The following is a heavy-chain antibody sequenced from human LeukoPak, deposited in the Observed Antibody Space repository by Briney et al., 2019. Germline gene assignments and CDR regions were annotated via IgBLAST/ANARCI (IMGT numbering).Heavy chain of an antibody. D-gene: IGHD7-27*01. J-gene: IGHJ4*02. V-gene: IGHV1-8*01. CDR3: ARGRRSRLGSSLGTYYFDY. Sequence: ASVKVSCEASGYTFTSYDINWVRQATGQGLEWMGWMNLNSGNTGYAQKFRGRVTMTRNTSVSTAYMELSSLRSEDAAVYYCARGRRSRLGSSLGTYYFDYWGQGTLVTVSS. CDR1: GYTFTSYD. CDR2: MNLNSGNT.